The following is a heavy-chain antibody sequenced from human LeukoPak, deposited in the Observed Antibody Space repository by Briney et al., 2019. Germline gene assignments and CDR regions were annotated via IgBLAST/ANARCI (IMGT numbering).Heavy chain of an antibody. J-gene: IGHJ1*01. Sequence: SETLSLTCTVSGGSISSSSYYWGWIRQPPGKGLEWIGTIYYSGSTYYNPSLKSRVTISVDTSKKRFSLKLSSVTAADTAVYYCASMGVDTTMVTPEYFQHWGQGTLITVSS. CDR2: IYYSGST. D-gene: IGHD5-18*01. CDR1: GGSISSSSYY. V-gene: IGHV4-39*01. CDR3: ASMGVDTTMVTPEYFQH.